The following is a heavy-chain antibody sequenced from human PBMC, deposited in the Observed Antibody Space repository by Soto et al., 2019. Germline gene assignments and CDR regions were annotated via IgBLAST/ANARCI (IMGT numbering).Heavy chain of an antibody. J-gene: IGHJ5*02. Sequence: PSQMMCVTSAVDDGSFGGYYWSCISQPPGKGLEWIGEINHSGSTNYNPSLKSRVTISVDTSKNQFSLKLSSVTAADTAVYYCAREITMVRGVPPWFDPWGQGTLVTVSS. V-gene: IGHV4-34*01. D-gene: IGHD3-10*01. CDR1: DGSFGGYY. CDR2: INHSGST. CDR3: AREITMVRGVPPWFDP.